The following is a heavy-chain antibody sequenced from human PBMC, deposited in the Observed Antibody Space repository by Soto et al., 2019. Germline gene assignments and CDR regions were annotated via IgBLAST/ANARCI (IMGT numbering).Heavy chain of an antibody. CDR2: ISSSGSTI. CDR3: ASSPPSYSYGYLWSY. D-gene: IGHD5-18*01. Sequence: QTGGSLRLSCAASGFTFSSYEMNWVRQAPGKGLEWVSYISSSGSTIYYADSVKGRFTISRDNAKNSLYLQMNSLRAEDTAVYYCASSPPSYSYGYLWSYWGQGTLVTVSS. CDR1: GFTFSSYE. J-gene: IGHJ4*02. V-gene: IGHV3-48*03.